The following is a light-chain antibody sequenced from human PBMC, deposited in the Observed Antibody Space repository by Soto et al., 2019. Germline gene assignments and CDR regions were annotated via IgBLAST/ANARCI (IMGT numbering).Light chain of an antibody. V-gene: IGLV2-8*01. CDR3: SSYVGTNTLV. Sequence: QSVLTQPPSASGSPGQSVTISCTGTSGVIGGYNYVSWYQQHPGKAPKLLIYEVSKRPSGVPDRFSGSKSGNTASLTVSGPQAEDEADYYCSSYVGTNTLVFGGGTKLTVL. CDR2: EVS. CDR1: SGVIGGYNY. J-gene: IGLJ2*01.